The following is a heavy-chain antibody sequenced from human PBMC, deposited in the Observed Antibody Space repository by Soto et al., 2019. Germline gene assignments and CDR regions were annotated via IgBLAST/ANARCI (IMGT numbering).Heavy chain of an antibody. CDR3: ADYVDTAMKTSLPFDY. D-gene: IGHD5-18*01. CDR2: NIPIVGTA. CDR1: GVTFSSSA. J-gene: IGHJ4*02. Sequence: GASVKVCCKASGVTFSSSAISWVRQAPGQGLEWMGGNIPIVGTANYPQKYHGRVTITADESTSTAYMKLNSLRSEDTAVYYGADYVDTAMKTSLPFDYWGQLTLVTVSS. V-gene: IGHV1-69*13.